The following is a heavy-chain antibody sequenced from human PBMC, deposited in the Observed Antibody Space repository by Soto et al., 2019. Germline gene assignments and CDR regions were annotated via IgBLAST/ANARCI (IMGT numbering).Heavy chain of an antibody. CDR1: GGSFSGYY. Sequence: PSETLSLTCAVYGGSFSGYYWSWTRQPPGKGLEWIGEIKHSGSTNYNPSLKSRVTISVDTSKNQFSLKLSSVTAADTAVYYCVGSSGYYTYYFDYWGQGTLVTVSS. J-gene: IGHJ4*02. D-gene: IGHD3-22*01. CDR3: VGSSGYYTYYFDY. V-gene: IGHV4-34*01. CDR2: IKHSGST.